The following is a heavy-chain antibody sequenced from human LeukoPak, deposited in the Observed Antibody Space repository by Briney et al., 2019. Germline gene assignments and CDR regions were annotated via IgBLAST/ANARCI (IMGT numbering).Heavy chain of an antibody. CDR3: ARDLTGSSYFDY. Sequence: GRSLRLSCAASGFTFRTYAMRWVRQAPGKGLEWVAVISNDGSNKYYAGSGKGRFTLSRDNTKNTLYLQMNSLRAEDTAVYYCARDLTGSSYFDYWGQGTLVTVSS. J-gene: IGHJ4*02. V-gene: IGHV3-30-3*01. CDR1: GFTFRTYA. CDR2: ISNDGSNK. D-gene: IGHD1-26*01.